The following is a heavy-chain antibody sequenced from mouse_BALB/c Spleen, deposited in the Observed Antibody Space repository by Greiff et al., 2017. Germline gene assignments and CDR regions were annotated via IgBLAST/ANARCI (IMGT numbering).Heavy chain of an antibody. V-gene: IGHV1-31*01. J-gene: IGHJ2*01. CDR1: GYSFTGYY. CDR3: ARWGYDEDY. D-gene: IGHD2-14*01. Sequence: DVKLQESGPELVKPGASVKISCKASGYSFTGYYMHWVKQSHVKSLEWIGRINPYNGATSYNQNFKDKASLTVDKSSSTAYMELHSLTSEDSAVYYCARWGYDEDYWGQGTTLTVSS. CDR2: INPYNGAT.